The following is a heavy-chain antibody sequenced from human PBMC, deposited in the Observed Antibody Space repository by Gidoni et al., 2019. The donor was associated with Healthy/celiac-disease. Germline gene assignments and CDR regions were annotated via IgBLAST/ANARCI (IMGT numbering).Heavy chain of an antibody. D-gene: IGHD3-10*01. J-gene: IGHJ3*02. V-gene: IGHV3-9*01. CDR3: AKDRGATRGAFDI. Sequence: EVQLVESGGGLVQPGRSLRLSCAASGFTFDNYAMHWVRQAPGKGLGWVSGISWNSGSIGYADSVKGRFTISRDNAKNSLYLQMNRLRAEDTALYYCAKDRGATRGAFDIWGQGTMVTVSS. CDR2: ISWNSGSI. CDR1: GFTFDNYA.